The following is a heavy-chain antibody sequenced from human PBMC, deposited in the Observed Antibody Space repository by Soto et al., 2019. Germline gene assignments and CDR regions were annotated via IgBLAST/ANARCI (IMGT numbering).Heavy chain of an antibody. J-gene: IGHJ6*02. CDR2: IIPIFGTA. V-gene: IGHV1-69*13. Sequence: SVKVSCKASVGTFSSYAISWVRQAPGQGLEWMGGIIPIFGTANYAQKFQGRVTITADESTSTAYMELSSLRSEDTAVYYRAAIVVVTATTHYYYYYGMDVWGQGTTVTSP. CDR1: VGTFSSYA. CDR3: AAIVVVTATTHYYYYYGMDV. D-gene: IGHD2-21*02.